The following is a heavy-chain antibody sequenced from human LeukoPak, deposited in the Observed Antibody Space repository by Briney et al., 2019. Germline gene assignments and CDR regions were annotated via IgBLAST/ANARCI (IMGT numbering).Heavy chain of an antibody. CDR2: INPNSGGT. CDR3: AKLPEVYYYDSSGYYYFDY. D-gene: IGHD3-22*01. V-gene: IGHV1-2*02. CDR1: GYTFTGYY. Sequence: ASVKVSCKASGYTFTGYYMHWVRQAPGQGLEWMGWINPNSGGTNYAQKFQGRVTMTRDTSISTAYMELSRLRSDDTAVYYCAKLPEVYYYDSSGYYYFDYWGQGTLVTVSS. J-gene: IGHJ4*02.